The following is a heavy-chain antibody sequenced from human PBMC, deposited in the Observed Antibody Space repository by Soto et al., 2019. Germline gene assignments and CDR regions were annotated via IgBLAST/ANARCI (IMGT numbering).Heavy chain of an antibody. Sequence: GGSLRLSCAASGFTFTSYWMHWVRQAPGKGLVWVSRIKSDGSSTNYADSVKGRFTIARDNAKNTLSLQMNSLRAEDTAVYYCAREGIGTAGYFDYWGQGTLVTVSS. V-gene: IGHV3-74*01. J-gene: IGHJ4*02. CDR2: IKSDGSST. CDR1: GFTFTSYW. CDR3: AREGIGTAGYFDY. D-gene: IGHD6-13*01.